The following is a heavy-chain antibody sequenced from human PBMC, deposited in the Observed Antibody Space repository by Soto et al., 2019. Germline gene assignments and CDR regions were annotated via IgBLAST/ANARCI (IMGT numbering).Heavy chain of an antibody. V-gene: IGHV3-23*01. Sequence: GESLKISCAASGFTFSSYAMSWVRQAPGKGLEWVSAISGSGGSTYYADSVKGRFTISRDNSKNTLYLQMNSLRAEETAVYYCAKDQVDTAMVYYYYGMDVWGQGTTVTVSS. CDR1: GFTFSSYA. CDR2: ISGSGGST. J-gene: IGHJ6*02. D-gene: IGHD5-18*01. CDR3: AKDQVDTAMVYYYYGMDV.